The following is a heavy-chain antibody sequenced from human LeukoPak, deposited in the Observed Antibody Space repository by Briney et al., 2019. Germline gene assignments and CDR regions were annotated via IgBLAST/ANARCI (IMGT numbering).Heavy chain of an antibody. J-gene: IGHJ4*02. CDR1: AFTFSSFG. Sequence: GGSLRLSCAASAFTFSSFGMHWVRQAPGKGLEWVAVIWYDGSNKYYADSVEGRFTISRDNSKNTLYLQMNRLRAEDTAVYYCARDRETWYFDFWGQGTLVTVSS. V-gene: IGHV3-33*01. CDR2: IWYDGSNK. CDR3: ARDRETWYFDF.